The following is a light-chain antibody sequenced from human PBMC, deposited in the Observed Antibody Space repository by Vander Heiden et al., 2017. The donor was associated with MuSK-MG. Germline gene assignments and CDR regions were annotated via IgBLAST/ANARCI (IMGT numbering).Light chain of an antibody. CDR2: GAS. V-gene: IGKV3-15*01. J-gene: IGKJ4*01. Sequence: EIVMTQSPATRSVSPGERATLSCRASQSVSSNLAWYQQKPGQAPMLLMYGASTRATGIPARFSGSGSGTEFTLTISSLQSEDFAVYYCQQCNNWPLTFGGGTKVEIK. CDR3: QQCNNWPLT. CDR1: QSVSSN.